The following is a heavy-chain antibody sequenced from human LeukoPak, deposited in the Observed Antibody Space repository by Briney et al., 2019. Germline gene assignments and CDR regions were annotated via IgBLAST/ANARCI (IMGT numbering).Heavy chain of an antibody. CDR3: ARVDYYDSYVDY. CDR1: GGSIRSSSYY. V-gene: IGHV4-39*07. D-gene: IGHD3-22*01. J-gene: IGHJ4*02. Sequence: SETLSLTCTVSGGSIRSSSYYWGWIRQPPGKGLEWIGSIYYSGSTYYNPSLKGRVTMSVDTSKNQFSLKLSSVTAADTGVYYCARVDYYDSYVDYWGQGTLVTVSS. CDR2: IYYSGST.